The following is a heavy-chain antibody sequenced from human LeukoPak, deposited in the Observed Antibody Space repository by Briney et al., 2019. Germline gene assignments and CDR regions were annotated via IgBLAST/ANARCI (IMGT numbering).Heavy chain of an antibody. Sequence: AGGSLRLSCAASGLTFNSYAMSWVRQAPGKGLEWVSAISGSGGSTYYADSVKGRFTISRDNSKNTLYLQMNSLRAEDTAVYYCAKGRCSGGSCYGRGFDYWGQGTLVTVSS. V-gene: IGHV3-23*01. J-gene: IGHJ4*02. CDR2: ISGSGGST. D-gene: IGHD2-15*01. CDR3: AKGRCSGGSCYGRGFDY. CDR1: GLTFNSYA.